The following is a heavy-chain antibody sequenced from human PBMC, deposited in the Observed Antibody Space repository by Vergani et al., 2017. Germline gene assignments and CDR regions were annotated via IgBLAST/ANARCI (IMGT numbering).Heavy chain of an antibody. J-gene: IGHJ6*03. V-gene: IGHV4-34*01. CDR2: IDHTGRP. CDR3: ARVNTETNGHLYYDYYMDV. CDR1: GGSFTSYH. D-gene: IGHD4-11*01. Sequence: QVQLQQWGGGLLKPSETLSLTCVVNGGSFTSYHWTWIRQSPGEGLEWVGDIDHTGRPAYNPSLKRRLTMSVDKSRNQFSLTLNAVTATNTAIYFCARVNTETNGHLYYDYYMDVWGQGTAVTVS.